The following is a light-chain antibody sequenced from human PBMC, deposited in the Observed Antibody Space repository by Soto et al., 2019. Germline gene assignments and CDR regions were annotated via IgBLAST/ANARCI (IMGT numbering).Light chain of an antibody. CDR1: QSVLYSSNNKNY. CDR2: RAS. V-gene: IGKV4-1*01. J-gene: IGKJ1*01. CDR3: QQYYSTLPT. Sequence: DIVMTQSPDSLAVSLGERATINCKSSQSVLYSSNNKNYLAWYQQKPGQPPKLLIYRASTRESGVPDRFSGSGSGTDFTLTISSLQAEDVAVHYCQQYYSTLPTFGQGTKVEIK.